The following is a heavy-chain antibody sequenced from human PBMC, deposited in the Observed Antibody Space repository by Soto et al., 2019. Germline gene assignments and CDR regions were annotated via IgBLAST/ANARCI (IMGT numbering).Heavy chain of an antibody. V-gene: IGHV1-18*01. J-gene: IGHJ4*02. CDR3: ARDIGSSWYRVSFDY. Sequence: GASVKVSCKASGYTFTSYGISWVRQAPGQGLEWMGWISAYNGNTNYAQKLQGRVTMTTDTSTSTAYMELRSLRSDDTAVYYCARDIGSSWYRVSFDYWGQGTLVTVSS. D-gene: IGHD6-13*01. CDR1: GYTFTSYG. CDR2: ISAYNGNT.